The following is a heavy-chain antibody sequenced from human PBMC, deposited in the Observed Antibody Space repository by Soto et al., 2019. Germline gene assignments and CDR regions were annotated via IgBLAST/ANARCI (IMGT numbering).Heavy chain of an antibody. J-gene: IGHJ5*02. CDR2: ISAGGGGT. Sequence: GGSLRLSCAASGFTFGSYAMTWVRQAPGKGLEWVSTISAGGGGTYYADSVKGRFTISRDNSKNTLYLLMNSLRAEDTAVYYCTKGKGSGDYGDYFLSWFDPWGQGTLVTVSS. D-gene: IGHD4-17*01. CDR1: GFTFGSYA. V-gene: IGHV3-23*01. CDR3: TKGKGSGDYGDYFLSWFDP.